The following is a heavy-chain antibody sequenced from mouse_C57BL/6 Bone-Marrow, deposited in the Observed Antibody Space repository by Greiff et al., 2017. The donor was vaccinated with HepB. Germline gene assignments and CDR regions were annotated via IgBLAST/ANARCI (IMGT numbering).Heavy chain of an antibody. CDR1: GYTFTDYY. D-gene: IGHD1-1*01. Sequence: EVKLQESGPVLVKPGASVKMSCKASGYTFTDYYMNWVKQSHGKSLEWIGVINPYNGGTSYNQKFKGKATLTVDKSSSTAYMELNSLTSEDSAVYYCARKGDYYGSSYAMDYWGQGTSVTVSS. J-gene: IGHJ4*01. CDR2: INPYNGGT. CDR3: ARKGDYYGSSYAMDY. V-gene: IGHV1-19*01.